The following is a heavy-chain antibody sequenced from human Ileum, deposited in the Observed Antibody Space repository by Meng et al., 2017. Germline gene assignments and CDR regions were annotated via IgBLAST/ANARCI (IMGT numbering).Heavy chain of an antibody. CDR1: GFTFSSYS. CDR3: WGSSRWYNDF. Sequence: EVQLVESGGGLVQPGGSLRLSCAASGFTFSSYSMFWVRQAPGKGLVWVSRIASDGSGAGYADFVKGRFTISRHNANNTLYLKMNSLRAEDTAVYYCWGSSRWYNDFWGQGTLVTVSS. J-gene: IGHJ4*02. D-gene: IGHD6-19*01. CDR2: IASDGSGA. V-gene: IGHV3-74*01.